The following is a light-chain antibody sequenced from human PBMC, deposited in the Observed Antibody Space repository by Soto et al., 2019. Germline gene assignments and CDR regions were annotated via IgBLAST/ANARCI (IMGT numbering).Light chain of an antibody. CDR2: DAF. CDR3: QQYGSSSYT. V-gene: IGKV3-20*01. J-gene: IGKJ2*01. CDR1: QSVSSSY. Sequence: EIVLTQSPGTLSLSPGERATLSCRASQSVSSSYLAWYQQKPGQTPRLLIFDAFSRATDIPDRFSGSGSGTDVTLTISRLEPEDFAVYYCQQYGSSSYTFGQGTKLEIK.